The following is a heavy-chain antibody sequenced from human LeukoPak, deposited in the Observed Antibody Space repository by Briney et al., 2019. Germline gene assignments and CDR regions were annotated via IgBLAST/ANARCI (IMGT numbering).Heavy chain of an antibody. CDR2: ISGSGGST. CDR1: GFNFRGYS. CDR3: AKAYDSSGYWGTGAFDI. Sequence: PGGSLRLSCAASGFNFRGYSISWVRQAPGKGLEWVSAISGSGGSTYYADSVKGRFTISRDNSKNTLYLQMNSLTAEDTALYYCAKAYDSSGYWGTGAFDIWGQGTMVTVSS. J-gene: IGHJ3*02. V-gene: IGHV3-23*01. D-gene: IGHD3-22*01.